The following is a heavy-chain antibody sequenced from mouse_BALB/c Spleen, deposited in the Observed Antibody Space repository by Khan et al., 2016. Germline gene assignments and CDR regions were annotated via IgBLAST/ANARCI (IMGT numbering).Heavy chain of an antibody. CDR2: IWPGGST. J-gene: IGHJ3*01. D-gene: IGHD2-4*01. V-gene: IGHV2-9*02. CDR1: GFSLTNSG. CDR3: ARGDPNYAAWFAS. Sequence: QVQLKESGPGLVAPSQSPSITCTVSGFSLTNSGVPWLRQPPGKGMEWLGVIWPGGSTDYNSPLMSSLSITKANSQNRVNLNMISLQADNTAMYYCARGDPNYAAWFASWGQGTLVIVSA.